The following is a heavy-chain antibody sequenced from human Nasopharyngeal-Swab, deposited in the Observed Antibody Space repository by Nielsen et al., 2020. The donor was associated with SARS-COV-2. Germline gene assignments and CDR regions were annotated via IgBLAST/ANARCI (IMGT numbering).Heavy chain of an antibody. V-gene: IGHV1-2*02. Sequence: ASVKVSCKASGYTFTGYYMHWVRQAPGQGLEWMGWINPNSGGTNYAQKFQGRVTMTRDTSISTAYMELSRLRSDDTAVYYCAREYYYGPGEWVGPGMDVWGQGTTVTVSS. J-gene: IGHJ6*02. D-gene: IGHD3-10*01. CDR2: INPNSGGT. CDR1: GYTFTGYY. CDR3: AREYYYGPGEWVGPGMDV.